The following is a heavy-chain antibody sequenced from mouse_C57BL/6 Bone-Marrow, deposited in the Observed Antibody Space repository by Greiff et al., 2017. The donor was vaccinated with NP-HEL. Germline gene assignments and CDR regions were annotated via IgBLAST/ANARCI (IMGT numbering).Heavy chain of an antibody. V-gene: IGHV1-80*01. CDR1: GYAFSSYW. Sequence: VQLQQSGAELVKPGASVKISCKASGYAFSSYWMNWVKQRPGKGLEWIGQIYPGDGDTNYNGKFTGKATLTADKSSSTAYMQHSSLTSGDSAVYFCARRLGRGWFDYWGQGTTLTVSS. D-gene: IGHD4-1*01. CDR2: IYPGDGDT. CDR3: ARRLGRGWFDY. J-gene: IGHJ2*01.